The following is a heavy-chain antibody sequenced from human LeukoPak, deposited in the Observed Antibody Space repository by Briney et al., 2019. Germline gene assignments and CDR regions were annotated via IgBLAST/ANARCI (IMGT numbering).Heavy chain of an antibody. V-gene: IGHV3-48*03. Sequence: GGPLRLSCAASGFTFSSYEMNWVRQAPGKGLEWVSYISSSGSTIYYADSVKGRFTISRDNAKNSLYLQMNSLRAEDTAVYYCARETMIVVVITAHPHFDYWGQGTLVTVSS. D-gene: IGHD3-22*01. CDR2: ISSSGSTI. CDR3: ARETMIVVVITAHPHFDY. J-gene: IGHJ4*02. CDR1: GFTFSSYE.